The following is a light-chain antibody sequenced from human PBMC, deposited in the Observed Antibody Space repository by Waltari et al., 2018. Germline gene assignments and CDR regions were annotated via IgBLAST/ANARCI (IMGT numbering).Light chain of an antibody. J-gene: IGKJ1*01. V-gene: IGKV2-28*01. CDR2: SVS. Sequence: DIVMTQSPLSLPVTPGEPASISCRSSQSLLYSNGYTYLEWYVQKPGQSPQLLIYSVSNRAAGFPDRFSGSGSGTDFTLKISRVEAEDVGVYYCMQALLAPRTFGQGTKVEIK. CDR1: QSLLYSNGYTY. CDR3: MQALLAPRT.